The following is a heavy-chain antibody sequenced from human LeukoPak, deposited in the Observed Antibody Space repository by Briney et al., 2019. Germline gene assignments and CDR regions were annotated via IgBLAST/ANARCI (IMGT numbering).Heavy chain of an antibody. CDR3: ARDFRGDYDSSGYDY. D-gene: IGHD3-22*01. J-gene: IGHJ4*02. Sequence: GGSLRLSCAASGFTFSSYSMNWVRQAPGKGLEWVSYISSSSSTIYYADSVKGRFTISRDNAKNSLYLQMNSLRAEDTAVYYCARDFRGDYDSSGYDYWGQGTLVTVSS. CDR2: ISSSSSTI. V-gene: IGHV3-48*01. CDR1: GFTFSSYS.